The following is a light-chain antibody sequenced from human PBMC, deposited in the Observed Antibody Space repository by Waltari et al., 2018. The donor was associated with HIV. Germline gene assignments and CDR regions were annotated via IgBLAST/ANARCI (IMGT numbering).Light chain of an antibody. CDR1: SSVVGFYNY. CDR3: CSYAGSNTYL. V-gene: IGLV2-23*02. CDR2: DVS. J-gene: IGLJ1*01. Sequence: QSALTQPASVSGFPGQSITISCTGSSSVVGFYNYVSWYQQHPGKAPKLLIYDVSKRPSGVSNRFSGSKSGNTASLTISGLQAEDEADYYCCSYAGSNTYLFGTGTEVTVL.